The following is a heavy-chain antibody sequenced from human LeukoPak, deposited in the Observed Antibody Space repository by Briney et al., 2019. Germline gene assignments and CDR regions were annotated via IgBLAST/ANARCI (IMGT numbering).Heavy chain of an antibody. CDR1: GWTFISYW. CDR2: INQDRSEK. V-gene: IGHV3-7*01. Sequence: GGALRLSCAASGWTFISYWMIGVRQPPGKGLDGVANINQDRSEKYYVDSVKGRFTISRDNAKNSLYLAMHSLRAEDRAVYYWARALYSGIDYWGQGPLVTVSS. D-gene: IGHD1-26*01. CDR3: ARALYSGIDY. J-gene: IGHJ4*02.